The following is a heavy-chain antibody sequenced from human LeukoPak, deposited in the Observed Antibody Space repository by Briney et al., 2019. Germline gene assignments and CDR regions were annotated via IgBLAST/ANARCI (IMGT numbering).Heavy chain of an antibody. Sequence: PGRSLRLSCVAAGFTFSSYAISWGRQAPGEWLGWVSAISVSGGSTYYADTVKGRFTISRPSSKKTLYLQMNSLRAEDTAVYYCAKDPASGDRLGYWGQGTLVTVSS. D-gene: IGHD2-21*02. CDR1: GFTFSSYA. CDR2: ISVSGGST. CDR3: AKDPASGDRLGY. V-gene: IGHV3-23*01. J-gene: IGHJ4*02.